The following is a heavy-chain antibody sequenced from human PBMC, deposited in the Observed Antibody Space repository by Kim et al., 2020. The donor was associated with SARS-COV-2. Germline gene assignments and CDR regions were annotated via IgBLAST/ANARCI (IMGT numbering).Heavy chain of an antibody. Sequence: SVKVSCKASGGTFSSYAISWVRQAPGQGLEWMGGIIPIFGTANYAQKFQGRVTITADESTSTAYMELSSLRSEDTAVYYCARGRLGISAFDIWGQGTMVTVSS. CDR2: IIPIFGTA. D-gene: IGHD7-27*01. CDR3: ARGRLGISAFDI. CDR1: GGTFSSYA. V-gene: IGHV1-69*13. J-gene: IGHJ3*02.